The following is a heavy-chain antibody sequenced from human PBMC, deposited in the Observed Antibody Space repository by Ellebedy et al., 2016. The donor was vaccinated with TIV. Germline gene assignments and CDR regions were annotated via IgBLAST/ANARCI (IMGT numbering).Heavy chain of an antibody. D-gene: IGHD1-1*01. J-gene: IGHJ2*01. Sequence: SETLSLTXAVQGGSFTGYYWTWIRRPPGKGLEWIGEIINSGATHYHPSLESRVTMSLDMSKRQFALRLSSATAADTAVYYCARCTTMIRYCDLWGPGTLVAVTS. V-gene: IGHV4-34*12. CDR2: IINSGAT. CDR3: ARCTTMIRYCDL. CDR1: GGSFTGYY.